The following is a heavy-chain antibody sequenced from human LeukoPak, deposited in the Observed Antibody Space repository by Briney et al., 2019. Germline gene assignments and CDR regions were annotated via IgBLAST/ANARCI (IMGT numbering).Heavy chain of an antibody. Sequence: SETLSLTCTVSGGSISSSSYYWGWLRQPPGKGLEWIGSIYYSGSTYYNPSLKSRVTISVDTSKNQFSLTLSSVTAADTAVYYCGRADVNTAMLDYWGKGTLSPSPQ. V-gene: IGHV4-39*07. CDR3: GRADVNTAMLDY. J-gene: IGHJ4*02. CDR1: GGSISSSSYY. D-gene: IGHD5-18*01. CDR2: IYYSGST.